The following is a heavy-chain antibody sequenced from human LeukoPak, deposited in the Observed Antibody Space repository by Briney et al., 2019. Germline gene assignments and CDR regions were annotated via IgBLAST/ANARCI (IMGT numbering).Heavy chain of an antibody. CDR1: GGSMSSSSYY. J-gene: IGHJ4*01. CDR2: LFNSGST. Sequence: PSETLSLTCSVSGGSMSSSSYYYCWGWVRRPPGKGLEWIGSLFNSGSTYYNPSLKSRLTMSVGTSKNQFSMRLTSVTAADTAVYYCARNNSMVRGALDYWGQGILVTVSS. D-gene: IGHD3-10*01. CDR3: ARNNSMVRGALDY. V-gene: IGHV4-39*01.